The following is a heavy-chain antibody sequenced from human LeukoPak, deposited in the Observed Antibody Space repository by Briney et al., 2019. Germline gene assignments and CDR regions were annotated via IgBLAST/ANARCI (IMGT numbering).Heavy chain of an antibody. CDR1: GGSISSSSYY. J-gene: IGHJ4*02. D-gene: IGHD6-25*01. CDR2: IYYSGST. Sequence: SETLSLTCTVSGGSISSSSYYWGWIRQPPGKGLEWIGSIYYSGSTHYNPSLQSRVTISGDTSKNQFSLKLSSVTAADTAVFFCVRAVRLGPFVYYFDYWGQGTPVTVSS. CDR3: VRAVRLGPFVYYFDY. V-gene: IGHV4-39*01.